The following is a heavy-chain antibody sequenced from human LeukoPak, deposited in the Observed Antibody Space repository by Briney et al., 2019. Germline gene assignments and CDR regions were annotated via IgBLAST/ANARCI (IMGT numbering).Heavy chain of an antibody. CDR1: GHTFTGYY. CDR2: INPNSGGT. V-gene: IGHV1-2*02. J-gene: IGHJ6*02. D-gene: IGHD2-2*01. Sequence: ASVKVSCKASGHTFTGYYMHWVRQAPGQGLEWMGWINPNSGGTNYAQKFQGRVTMTRDTSISTAYMELSRLRSDDTAVYYCARDGPSTCTSCFNYGMDVWGQGTTVTVSS. CDR3: ARDGPSTCTSCFNYGMDV.